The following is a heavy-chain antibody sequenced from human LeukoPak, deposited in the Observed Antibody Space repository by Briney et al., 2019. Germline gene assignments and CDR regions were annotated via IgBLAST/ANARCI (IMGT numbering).Heavy chain of an antibody. J-gene: IGHJ4*02. V-gene: IGHV4-38-2*02. Sequence: SETLSLTCTVSGYSISSGYYWGWIRQPPGRGLEWIGSIYHSGSTYYNPSLKSRVTISVDTSKNQFSLKLSSVTAADTAVYYCARGGESSSPDYWGQGTLVTVSS. CDR3: ARGGESSSPDY. D-gene: IGHD6-13*01. CDR2: IYHSGST. CDR1: GYSISSGYY.